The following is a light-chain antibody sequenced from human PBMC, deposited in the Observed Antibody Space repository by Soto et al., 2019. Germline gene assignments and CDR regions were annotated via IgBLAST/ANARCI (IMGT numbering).Light chain of an antibody. CDR1: QTVIRNY. CDR2: GAS. CDR3: QQHGGSPIT. J-gene: IGKJ5*01. Sequence: EIVLTQSPGTLSLSPGERTTLSYRARQTVIRNYLAWHQQKPGQTPRLLVYGASSRATGIPDRFSGSGSGTDFTLTISRLEPEDFAVYYCQQHGGSPITFGQGTRLEIK. V-gene: IGKV3-20*01.